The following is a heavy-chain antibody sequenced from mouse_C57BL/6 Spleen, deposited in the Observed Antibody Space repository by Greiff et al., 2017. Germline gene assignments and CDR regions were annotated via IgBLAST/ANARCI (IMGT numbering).Heavy chain of an antibody. V-gene: IGHV1-61*01. CDR2: IYPSDSET. J-gene: IGHJ3*01. CDR3: ARGLRPSY. D-gene: IGHD1-1*01. CDR1: GYTFTSYW. Sequence: VQLQQPGAELVRPGSSVKLSCKASGYTFTSYWMDWVKQRPGQGLEWIGNIYPSDSETHYNQKFKDKATLTVDKSSSTAYMQLSSLTSEDSAVYYCARGLRPSYWGQGTLVTVSA.